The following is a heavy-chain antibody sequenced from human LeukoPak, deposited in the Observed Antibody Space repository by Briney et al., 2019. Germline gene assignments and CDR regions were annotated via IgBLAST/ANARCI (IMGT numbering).Heavy chain of an antibody. V-gene: IGHV3-15*01. J-gene: IGHJ5*02. CDR3: TPDPDYSNKGLGCNWFDP. CDR2: IKSKTDGGTT. D-gene: IGHD4-11*01. CDR1: GFTFSNSW. Sequence: GGSLRLSCAASGFTFSNSWMSWVRQAPGKGLEWVGRIKSKTDGGTTDYAAPVKGRFTISRDDSKNTLYLQMNSLKTEDTAVYYCTPDPDYSNKGLGCNWFDPWGQGTLVTVSS.